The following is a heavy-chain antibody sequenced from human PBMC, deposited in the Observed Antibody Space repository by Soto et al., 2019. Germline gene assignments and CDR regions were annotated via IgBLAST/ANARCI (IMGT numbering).Heavy chain of an antibody. CDR2: IYYSGST. CDR1: GGSISSSSYY. J-gene: IGHJ5*02. D-gene: IGHD2-2*02. V-gene: IGHV4-39*07. CDR3: ARVDPHCSSTSCYTAWFDP. Sequence: SETLSLTCTVSGGSISSSSYYWGWIRQPPGKGLEWIGSIYYSGSTNYNPSLKGRVTISVDTSKNQFSLKLSSVTAADTAVYYCARVDPHCSSTSCYTAWFDPWGQGTLVTVSS.